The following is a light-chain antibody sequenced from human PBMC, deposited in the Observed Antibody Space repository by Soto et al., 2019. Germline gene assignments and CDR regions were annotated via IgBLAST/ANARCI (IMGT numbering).Light chain of an antibody. CDR1: RSFASRY. V-gene: IGKV3D-20*02. CDR3: HQRSKWPWT. Sequence: ERATLPGGASRSFASRYLAXYQXKXGXXXRXXXYAASSRATGIPARFSGSGSGTDFTLTISSLEPEGFAFGYGHQRSKWPWTFGQGTKVDIK. CDR2: AAS. J-gene: IGKJ1*01.